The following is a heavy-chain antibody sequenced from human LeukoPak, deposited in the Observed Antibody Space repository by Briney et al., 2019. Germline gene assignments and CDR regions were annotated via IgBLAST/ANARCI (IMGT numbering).Heavy chain of an antibody. J-gene: IGHJ4*02. Sequence: GGSLRVSCAASGFTFSSYAMHWVRQAPGNGLEWVAVISYDGSNKYYADSVKGRFTISRDNSKNTLYLQMNSLRAEDTAVYYCATRGERYYDSSGSPLDYWGQGTLVTVSS. CDR2: ISYDGSNK. CDR1: GFTFSSYA. V-gene: IGHV3-30-3*01. D-gene: IGHD3-22*01. CDR3: ATRGERYYDSSGSPLDY.